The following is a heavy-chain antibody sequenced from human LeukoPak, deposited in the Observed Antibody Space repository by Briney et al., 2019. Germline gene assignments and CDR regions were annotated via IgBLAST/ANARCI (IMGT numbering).Heavy chain of an antibody. D-gene: IGHD3-22*01. J-gene: IGHJ4*02. Sequence: SETLSLTCAVYDGSFSGYFWSWIRQPAGQGLEWIGRIYTSGSIDYKPSLRSRVTMSVDTSRNQFSLKLTSVTAADTAVYYCERESKTYDGSGYYYDYWGQASLVTVSS. V-gene: IGHV4-4*07. CDR3: ERESKTYDGSGYYYDY. CDR2: IYTSGSI. CDR1: DGSFSGYF.